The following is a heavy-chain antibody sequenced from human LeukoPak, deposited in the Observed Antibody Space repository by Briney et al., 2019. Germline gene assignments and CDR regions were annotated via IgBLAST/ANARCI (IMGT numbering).Heavy chain of an antibody. CDR3: AKSESNWFDP. CDR2: IYYSGST. J-gene: IGHJ5*02. CDR1: GGSISSNY. Sequence: SETLSLTCTVSGGSISSNYWSWIRQPSGKGLEWIGYIYYSGSTNYNPSLKSRVTISVDTSKNQFSLKLSSVTAADTAVYYCAKSESNWFDPWGQGSLVTVSS. V-gene: IGHV4-59*01.